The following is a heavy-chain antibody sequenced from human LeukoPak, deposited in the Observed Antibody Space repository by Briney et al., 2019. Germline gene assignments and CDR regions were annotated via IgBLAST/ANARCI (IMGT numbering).Heavy chain of an antibody. CDR1: GFTFSSYT. D-gene: IGHD3-9*01. J-gene: IGHJ5*02. Sequence: GGSLRPASAVSGFTFSSYTMNWVRQAPGKGLEWVSSISSTSTYIYYADSVKGRFTISRDNAKTSLYLQMNSLRAEDTAVYYCAREPRGGELVIPFDPWGQGTLVTVSS. CDR2: ISSTSTYI. CDR3: AREPRGGELVIPFDP. V-gene: IGHV3-21*01.